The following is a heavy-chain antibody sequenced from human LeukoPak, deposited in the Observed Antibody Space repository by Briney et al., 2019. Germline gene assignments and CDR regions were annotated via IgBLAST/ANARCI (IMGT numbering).Heavy chain of an antibody. J-gene: IGHJ3*02. CDR1: GGSISSYY. CDR2: IYYSGST. D-gene: IGHD3-22*01. Sequence: PSETLSLTCTVSGGSISSYYWSWIRQPPGNGLEWIGYIYYSGSTNYNPSLKSRVTISVDTSKNQFSLKLSSVTAADTAVYYCAREIGNSSGYPGANAFDIWGQGTMVTVSS. CDR3: AREIGNSSGYPGANAFDI. V-gene: IGHV4-59*01.